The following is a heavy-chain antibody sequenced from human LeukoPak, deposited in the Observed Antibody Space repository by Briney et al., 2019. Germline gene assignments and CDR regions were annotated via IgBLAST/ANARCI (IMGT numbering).Heavy chain of an antibody. J-gene: IGHJ4*02. CDR2: INHSGST. D-gene: IGHD6-13*01. Sequence: SETLSLTCAVYGGSFSGYYWSWIRQPPGKGLEWIGEINHSGSTNYNPSLKSRVTISVDTSKNQFSLKLSSVTAADTAVYYCATAYSSSWYGFPPHYWGQGTLVTVSS. CDR3: ATAYSSSWYGFPPHY. V-gene: IGHV4-34*01. CDR1: GGSFSGYY.